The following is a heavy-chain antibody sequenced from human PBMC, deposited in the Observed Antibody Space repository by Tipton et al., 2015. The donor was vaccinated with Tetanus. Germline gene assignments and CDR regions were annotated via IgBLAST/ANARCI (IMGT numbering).Heavy chain of an antibody. J-gene: IGHJ2*01. D-gene: IGHD7-27*01. CDR3: ARRLGPYTGDQIWHFDL. V-gene: IGHV5-51*01. Sequence: VQLVQSGAEVKKPGESLKISCKGSGYSFGIYWLAWVRQMPGKGLEWMGIIYPGDSDTRYSPSFQGQVTISADKSITTAYLQWSSLKASDTAMYYCARRLGPYTGDQIWHFDLWGRGTLVTVSS. CDR1: GYSFGIYW. CDR2: IYPGDSDT.